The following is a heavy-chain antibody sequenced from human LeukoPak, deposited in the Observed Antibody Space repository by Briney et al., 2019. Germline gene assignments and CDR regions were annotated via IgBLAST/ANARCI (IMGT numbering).Heavy chain of an antibody. Sequence: PGGSLRLSCTASGFTFSSYNMNWVRQAPGKGLDWVSTITSTSTYIAYADSVKGRFTISRDNADNSVYLQMNSLRADDTAVYYCAKERPHGMDVWGQGTSVTVSS. V-gene: IGHV3-21*01. CDR3: AKERPHGMDV. J-gene: IGHJ6*02. D-gene: IGHD6-6*01. CDR1: GFTFSSYN. CDR2: ITSTSTYI.